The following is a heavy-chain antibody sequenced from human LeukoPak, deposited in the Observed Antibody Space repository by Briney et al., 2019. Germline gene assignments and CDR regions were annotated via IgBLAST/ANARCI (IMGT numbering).Heavy chain of an antibody. CDR3: VADPINFDF. CDR1: GVSISGTTYC. CDR2: IYYSGHT. Sequence: SETLSLTCTVSGVSISGTTYCWVWIRQPPGKGLEWIGSIYYSGHTIYNASLKSRITISVDRSENQFSLNLRSVTAADTAVYYCVADPINFDFWGQGNLVTVSS. J-gene: IGHJ4*02. V-gene: IGHV4-39*07.